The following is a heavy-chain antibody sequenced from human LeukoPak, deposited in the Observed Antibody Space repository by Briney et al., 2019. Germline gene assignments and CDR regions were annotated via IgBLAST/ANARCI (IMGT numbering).Heavy chain of an antibody. J-gene: IGHJ4*02. CDR1: GGSISSYY. CDR3: ARDQYDFWSGYPYFDY. CDR2: IYTIGST. Sequence: SETLSLTCTVSGGSISSYYWSWIRQPAGKVVEWNGRIYTIGSTNYNPSLKSRVTMSVDMSKNQFSLKLSSVISADTAVYYCARDQYDFWSGYPYFDYWGQGTLVTVSS. D-gene: IGHD3-3*01. V-gene: IGHV4-4*07.